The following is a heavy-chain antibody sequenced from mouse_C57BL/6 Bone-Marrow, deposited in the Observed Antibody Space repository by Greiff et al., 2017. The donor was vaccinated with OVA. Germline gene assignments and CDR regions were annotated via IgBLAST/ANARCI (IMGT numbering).Heavy chain of an antibody. V-gene: IGHV1-18*01. Sequence: VQLQQSGPELVKPGASVKLSCKASGYTFPDYNMHWVHQTPGKSLEWIGDINPNNGGPIYNQKFKGKAPLTVAKSSSTAYMELRSLTSEDTAVYYCARSGGNPYAYWGQGTLVTVAA. CDR2: INPNNGGP. CDR3: ARSGGNPYAY. D-gene: IGHD1-1*02. J-gene: IGHJ3*01. CDR1: GYTFPDYN.